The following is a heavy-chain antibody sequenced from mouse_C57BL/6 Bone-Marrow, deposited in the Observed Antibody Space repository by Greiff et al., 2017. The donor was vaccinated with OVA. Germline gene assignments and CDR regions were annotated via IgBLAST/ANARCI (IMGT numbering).Heavy chain of an antibody. CDR3: ARAGSDSNYAMDY. J-gene: IGHJ4*01. Sequence: QVQLQQPGAELVKPGASVKLSCKASGYTFTSYWMHWVKQRPGQGLEWIGMIHPNSGSTNYNEKFKSKATLTVDKSSSTAYMQLSSLTSEDSAVYYCARAGSDSNYAMDYWGQGTSVTVSS. CDR2: IHPNSGST. V-gene: IGHV1-64*01. CDR1: GYTFTSYW.